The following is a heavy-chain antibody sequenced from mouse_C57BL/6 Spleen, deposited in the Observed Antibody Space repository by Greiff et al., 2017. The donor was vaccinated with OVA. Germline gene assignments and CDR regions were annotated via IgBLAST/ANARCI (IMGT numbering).Heavy chain of an antibody. CDR2: ISSGGSYT. CDR3: AAYYYGSSSYAMDY. Sequence: EVMLVESGGDLVKPGGSLKLSCAASGFTFSSYGMSWVRQTPDKRLEWVATISSGGSYTYYPDSVKGRFTISRDNAKNTLYLQMSSLKSEDTAVYYCAAYYYGSSSYAMDYWGQGTSVTVSS. D-gene: IGHD1-1*01. J-gene: IGHJ4*01. CDR1: GFTFSSYG. V-gene: IGHV5-6*01.